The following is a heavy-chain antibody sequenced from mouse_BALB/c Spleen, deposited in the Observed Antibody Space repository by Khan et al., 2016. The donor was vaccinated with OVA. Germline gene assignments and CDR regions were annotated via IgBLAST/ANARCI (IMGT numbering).Heavy chain of an antibody. CDR1: GYSITSGSV. CDR3: DRTARIKY. J-gene: IGHJ2*01. Sequence: EVQLQESGPGLVKPSQSLSLTCTVTGYSITSGSVWYWIRQFPGNQLEWMGYISYSGSTNYNPSLKSRISITRDTSKNQFFLQLNSMTTEDTATYYCDRTARIKYWGQGTTLTVSA. V-gene: IGHV3-2*02. D-gene: IGHD1-2*01. CDR2: ISYSGST.